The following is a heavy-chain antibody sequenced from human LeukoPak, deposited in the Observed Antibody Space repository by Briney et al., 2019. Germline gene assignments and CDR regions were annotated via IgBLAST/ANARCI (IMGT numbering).Heavy chain of an antibody. Sequence: SETLSLTCTVSGGSISSGGYYWSWIRQPPGKGLEWIGYIYHSGSTYYNPSLKSRVTISVDRSKNQFSLKLSSVTAADTAVYYCARTSIAARPFDYWGQGTLVTVSS. CDR2: IYHSGST. J-gene: IGHJ4*02. CDR1: GGSISSGGYY. CDR3: ARTSIAARPFDY. D-gene: IGHD6-6*01. V-gene: IGHV4-30-2*01.